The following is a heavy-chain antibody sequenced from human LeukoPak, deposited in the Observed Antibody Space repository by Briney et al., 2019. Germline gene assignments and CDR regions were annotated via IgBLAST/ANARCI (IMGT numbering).Heavy chain of an antibody. D-gene: IGHD3-3*01. CDR3: ARAIRVLRFLDVASSHYYYYGMDV. V-gene: IGHV1-8*01. CDR2: MNPNSGNT. CDR1: GYTFTSYD. Sequence: ASVKVSCKASGYTFTSYDINWVRQATGQGLEWMGWMNPNSGNTGYAQKFQGRVTMTRNTSISTAYMELSSLRSEDTAVYYCARAIRVLRFLDVASSHYYYYGMDVWGQGTTVTVSS. J-gene: IGHJ6*02.